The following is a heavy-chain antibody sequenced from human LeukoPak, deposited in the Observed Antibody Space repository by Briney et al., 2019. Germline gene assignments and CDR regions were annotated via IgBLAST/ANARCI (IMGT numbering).Heavy chain of an antibody. Sequence: GGSLRLSCAASGFTFSTYAMTWVRRAPGKGLEWVSYIRGSGDTTYYAESVKGRFTISRDNSKNTLYLQMSSLRAEDTALYYCAKHRGDAYSMFFDSWGQGTLVTVSS. CDR2: IRGSGDTT. J-gene: IGHJ4*02. CDR3: AKHRGDAYSMFFDS. D-gene: IGHD5-24*01. CDR1: GFTFSTYA. V-gene: IGHV3-23*01.